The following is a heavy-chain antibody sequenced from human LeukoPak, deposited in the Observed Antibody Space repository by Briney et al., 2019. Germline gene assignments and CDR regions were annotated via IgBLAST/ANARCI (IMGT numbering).Heavy chain of an antibody. Sequence: PGGSLRLSCAASGFTFSNAWMSWVRQAPGKGLEWVGRIKSKTDGGTAVYAAPVKGRFTISRDDSENTLYLQMNSLKSEDTAVYYCTALLGITATLVYWGQGTLVTVSS. CDR1: GFTFSNAW. D-gene: IGHD7-27*01. CDR3: TALLGITATLVY. J-gene: IGHJ4*02. CDR2: IKSKTDGGTA. V-gene: IGHV3-15*01.